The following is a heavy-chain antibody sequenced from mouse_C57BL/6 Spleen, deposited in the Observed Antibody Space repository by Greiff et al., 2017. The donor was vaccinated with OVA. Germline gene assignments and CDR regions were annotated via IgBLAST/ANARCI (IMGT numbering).Heavy chain of an antibody. D-gene: IGHD2-1*01. V-gene: IGHV1-80*01. Sequence: QVQLKESGAELVKPGASVKISCKASGYAFSSYWMNWVKQRPGKGLEWIGQIYPGDGDTNYNGKFKGKATLTADKSSSTAYMQLSSLTSEDSAVYFCASLIYYGNLGFAYWGQGTLVTVSA. J-gene: IGHJ3*01. CDR3: ASLIYYGNLGFAY. CDR2: IYPGDGDT. CDR1: GYAFSSYW.